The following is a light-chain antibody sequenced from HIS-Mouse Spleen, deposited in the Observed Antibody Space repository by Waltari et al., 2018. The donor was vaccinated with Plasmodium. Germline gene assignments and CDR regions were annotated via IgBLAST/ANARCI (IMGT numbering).Light chain of an antibody. CDR2: EVS. CDR1: RSDVGGYTY. Sequence: QSALTQPASVPGSPGQSIPISCTGTRSDVGGYTYVSWYQQHPGKAPKLMIYEVSNRPSGVSNRFSGSKSGNTASLTISGLQAEDEADYYCSSYTSSSTLDVFGTGTKVTVL. J-gene: IGLJ1*01. V-gene: IGLV2-14*01. CDR3: SSYTSSSTLDV.